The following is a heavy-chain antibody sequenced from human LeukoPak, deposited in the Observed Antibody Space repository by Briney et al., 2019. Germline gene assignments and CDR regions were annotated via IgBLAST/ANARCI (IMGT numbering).Heavy chain of an antibody. CDR2: ISDSGGST. J-gene: IGHJ6*02. D-gene: IGHD2-2*02. CDR1: GLTFSSYA. CDR3: AKFQCSSTSCYTYYYYGMDV. Sequence: GGSLRLSRAASGLTFSSYAMSWVRQAPGKGLEWVSVISDSGGSTYNADSVKGRFTISRDNSKNTLYLQMNSLRAEDTAVYYCAKFQCSSTSCYTYYYYGMDVWGQGTTVTVSS. V-gene: IGHV3-23*01.